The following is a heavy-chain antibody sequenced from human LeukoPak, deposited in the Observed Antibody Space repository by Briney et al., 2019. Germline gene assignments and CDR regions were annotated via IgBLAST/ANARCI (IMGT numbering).Heavy chain of an antibody. CDR2: INSDGSST. CDR1: GFTFSSYW. Sequence: GSLRLSCAASGFTFSSYWMHWVRQAPGNGLVWVSRINSDGSSTSYADSVKGRFTISRDNAKNTLYLQMNSLRAEDTAVYYCARDLDCGGDCGGDYWGQGTLVTVSS. J-gene: IGHJ4*02. D-gene: IGHD2-21*02. V-gene: IGHV3-74*01. CDR3: ARDLDCGGDCGGDY.